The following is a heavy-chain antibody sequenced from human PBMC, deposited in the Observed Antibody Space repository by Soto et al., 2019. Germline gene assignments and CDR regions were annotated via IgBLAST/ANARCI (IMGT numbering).Heavy chain of an antibody. D-gene: IGHD3-9*01. CDR3: VKVSTFYDILTGYYSTNFFDP. Sequence: RRLSCSASGFTFSEYSMHWVRQAPGKRLQYVSTISSDGDITYYADSVKGRFTISRDNSKNTLYLQMNSLRPEDTAVYYCVKVSTFYDILTGYYSTNFFDPWGQGTLVTVSS. CDR2: ISSDGDIT. J-gene: IGHJ5*02. CDR1: GFTFSEYS. V-gene: IGHV3-64D*06.